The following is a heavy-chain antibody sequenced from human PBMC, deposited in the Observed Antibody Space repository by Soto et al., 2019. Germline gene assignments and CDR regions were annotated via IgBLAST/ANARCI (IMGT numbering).Heavy chain of an antibody. CDR3: ARHRPIFGVVILDV. Sequence: SETLSLTCTVSGGSISSYYWSWIRQPPGKGLEWIGYIYYSGSTNYNPSLKSRVTISVDTSKNQFSLKLSSVTAADTAVYYCARHRPIFGVVILDVWGKGPTVTVSS. CDR1: GGSISSYY. CDR2: IYYSGST. V-gene: IGHV4-59*08. J-gene: IGHJ6*04. D-gene: IGHD3-3*01.